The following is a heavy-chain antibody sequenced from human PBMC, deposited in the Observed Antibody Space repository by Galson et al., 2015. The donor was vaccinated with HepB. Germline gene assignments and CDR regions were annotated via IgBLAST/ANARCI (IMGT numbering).Heavy chain of an antibody. CDR3: ATGGRGRGFDS. Sequence: SVKVSCKGSGYTFTDHSINWVRQSTGQGLEWAGWMNPYSGNTNSAQKFQGRVTMTRNTPISTAYMELSSLRPEDTAVYYCATGGRGRGFDSWGQGTLVTVSS. J-gene: IGHJ4*02. CDR2: MNPYSGNT. D-gene: IGHD1-26*01. V-gene: IGHV1-8*01. CDR1: GYTFTDHS.